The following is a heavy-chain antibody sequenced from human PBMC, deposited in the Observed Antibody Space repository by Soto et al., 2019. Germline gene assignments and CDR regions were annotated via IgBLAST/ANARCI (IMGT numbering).Heavy chain of an antibody. CDR1: GFTFSSYD. CDR2: IGTAGDT. CDR3: ARDPSGIANGDYYYGMDV. D-gene: IGHD6-13*01. V-gene: IGHV3-13*01. J-gene: IGHJ6*02. Sequence: GGSLRLSCAASGFTFSSYDMHWVRQATGKGLEWVSAIGTAGDTYYPGSVKGRFTISRENAKNSLYLQMNSLRAEDTAVYYCARDPSGIANGDYYYGMDVWGQGTTVTVSS.